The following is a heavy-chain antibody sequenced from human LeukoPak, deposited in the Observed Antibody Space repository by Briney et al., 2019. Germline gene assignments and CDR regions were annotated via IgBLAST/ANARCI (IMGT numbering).Heavy chain of an antibody. D-gene: IGHD4-23*01. CDR1: GFLFRTYS. CDR2: LYTGGST. J-gene: IGHJ2*01. CDR3: ARSKVAGLTWYFDL. Sequence: GGSLRLSCAASGFLFRTYSIHWVRQAPGKGLEWVSVLYTGGSTFYADSVKGRFTISRDNSKNTLYLQMNSLRAEDTAVYYCARSKVAGLTWYFDLWGRGTLVIVSS. V-gene: IGHV3-53*01.